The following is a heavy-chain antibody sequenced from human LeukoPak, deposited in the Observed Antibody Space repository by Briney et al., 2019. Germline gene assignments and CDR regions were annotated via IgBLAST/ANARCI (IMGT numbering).Heavy chain of an antibody. CDR1: RGTFSSYA. D-gene: IGHD4-11*01. Sequence: GASVKVSCKPSRGTFSSYAISWVRPAPGQGVEWMGGIIPIFGTANYAQKFQSRVTITTDESTSTAYMELSSPRSEDTAVYYCARGGATVTTFRFDYWGQGTLVTVSS. J-gene: IGHJ4*02. CDR3: ARGGATVTTFRFDY. V-gene: IGHV1-69*05. CDR2: IIPIFGTA.